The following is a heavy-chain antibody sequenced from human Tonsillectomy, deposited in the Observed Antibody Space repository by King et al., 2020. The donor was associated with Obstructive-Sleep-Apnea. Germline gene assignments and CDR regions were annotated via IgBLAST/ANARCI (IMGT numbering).Heavy chain of an antibody. CDR3: ARAQQDYFDY. CDR2: VSRYSSTI. V-gene: IGHV3-48*04. Sequence: VQLVESGGGLVQPGGSLRLSCAASGFTVSSYSMNWDRQAPGKGLELVSYVSRYSSTIYYADSVQCRFTISRDNAKNSLYLQMNSLKAEDTAVYYCARAQQDYFDYWGQGTLVTVSS. J-gene: IGHJ4*02. CDR1: GFTVSSYS. D-gene: IGHD6-13*01.